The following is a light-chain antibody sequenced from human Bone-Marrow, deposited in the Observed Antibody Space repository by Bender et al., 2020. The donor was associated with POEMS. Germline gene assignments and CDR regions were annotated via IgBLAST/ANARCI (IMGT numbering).Light chain of an antibody. V-gene: IGLV1-44*01. J-gene: IGLJ3*02. Sequence: QSVLTQAPSVSGTPGQKVTMSCSGSSSNIGTHNVYWYQQLPGTAPKLLIYYDDLLTPGVSDRFSASKSGTSASLAISELQSEDEALYYCSAWDDSLSGWVFGGGTKLTVL. CDR2: YDD. CDR3: SAWDDSLSGWV. CDR1: SSNIGTHN.